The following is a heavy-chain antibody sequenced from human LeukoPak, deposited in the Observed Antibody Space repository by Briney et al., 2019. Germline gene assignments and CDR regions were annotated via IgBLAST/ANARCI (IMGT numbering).Heavy chain of an antibody. J-gene: IGHJ4*02. CDR2: ISGSGGST. Sequence: EGSLTLSCAASGFTFSSYAMSWVRQAPGKGLEWVSAISGSGGSTYYADSVKGRFTISRDNSKNTLYLQMNSLRAEDTAVYSCAKMLDDILTGYYGYFDYWGQGTLVTVSS. V-gene: IGHV3-23*01. D-gene: IGHD3-9*01. CDR1: GFTFSSYA. CDR3: AKMLDDILTGYYGYFDY.